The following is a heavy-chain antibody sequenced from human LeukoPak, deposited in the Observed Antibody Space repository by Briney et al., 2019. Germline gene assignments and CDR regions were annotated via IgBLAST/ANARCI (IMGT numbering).Heavy chain of an antibody. V-gene: IGHV3-33*01. CDR1: GFTFSSYG. D-gene: IGHD6-13*01. Sequence: GGSLRLSCAASGFTFSSYGMHWVRQAPGKGLEWVAVIWYDGSSKYYADSVKGRFTISRDNSKNTLYLQMNSLRAEDTAVYYCARGSGLTGIAAAGPEGYWGQGTLVTVSS. CDR3: ARGSGLTGIAAAGPEGY. CDR2: IWYDGSSK. J-gene: IGHJ4*02.